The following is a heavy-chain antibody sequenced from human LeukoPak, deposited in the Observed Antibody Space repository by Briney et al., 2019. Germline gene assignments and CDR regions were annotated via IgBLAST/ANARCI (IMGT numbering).Heavy chain of an antibody. Sequence: SVKVSCKASGFIFSSSAVQWVRQARGQRLEWIGWIVVGSGNTNYAQNFQERVTITRDMSTSTAYMELSSLRSEDTAVYYCARETGNLFDYWGQGTLVTVSS. V-gene: IGHV1-58*01. CDR3: ARETGNLFDY. CDR1: GFIFSSSA. CDR2: IVVGSGNT. J-gene: IGHJ4*02.